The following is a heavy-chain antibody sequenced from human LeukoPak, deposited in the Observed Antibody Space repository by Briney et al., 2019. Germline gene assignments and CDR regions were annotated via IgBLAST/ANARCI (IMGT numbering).Heavy chain of an antibody. CDR1: GGSILTTNW. CDR2: VHLSGTS. Sequence: SETLSLTCAVSGGSILTTNWWTWVRQPPGKGLEWIGEVHLSGTSNYNPSLKSRVSMSIDKSKNQLSLKLTSVTAADTAMYYCARESGAFSPFGFWGQGTLVTVSS. V-gene: IGHV4-4*02. D-gene: IGHD1-26*01. CDR3: ARESGAFSPFGF. J-gene: IGHJ4*02.